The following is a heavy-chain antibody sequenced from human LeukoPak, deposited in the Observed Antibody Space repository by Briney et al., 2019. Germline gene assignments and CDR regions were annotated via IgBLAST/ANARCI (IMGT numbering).Heavy chain of an antibody. Sequence: GASVKVSCKTSGGTFSRCALSWGRQAPGQGLEWMGGIIPIFGTADYAQKFQGRVTITADESTSTAYMELSSLKSEDTAVYYCARHMTTVVSTMGYYYGMDVWGQGTTVTVSS. D-gene: IGHD4-23*01. CDR3: ARHMTTVVSTMGYYYGMDV. CDR2: IIPIFGTA. V-gene: IGHV1-69*13. CDR1: GGTFSRCA. J-gene: IGHJ6*02.